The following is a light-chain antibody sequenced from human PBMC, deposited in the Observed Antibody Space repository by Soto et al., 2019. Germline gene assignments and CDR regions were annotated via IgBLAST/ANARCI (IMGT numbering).Light chain of an antibody. CDR1: QSLLRSDGYSD. Sequence: DIVMTQSPLSLPVTPGEPASISCRSSQSLLRSDGYSDLDWYLQKPGQSPQLLISLGSNRASGVPERFGGSRSATDCTLIISRVEAEDVGIYYCMQALQTPLTFGGGTKVEIK. V-gene: IGKV2-28*01. CDR3: MQALQTPLT. CDR2: LGS. J-gene: IGKJ4*01.